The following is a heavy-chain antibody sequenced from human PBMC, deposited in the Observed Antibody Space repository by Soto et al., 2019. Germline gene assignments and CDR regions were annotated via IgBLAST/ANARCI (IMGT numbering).Heavy chain of an antibody. CDR2: INHLETT. CDR1: GASITFGGYS. D-gene: IGHD1-26*01. J-gene: IGHJ4*02. V-gene: IGHV4-30-2*01. CDR3: ARGGGSDSFDY. Sequence: TSETLSLTCTVSGASITFGGYSWSWIRQTPGKGLEWIGYINHLETTFYNPSFESRLTLSIDRAKNQFSLTLHSMSAADRAVYFCARGGGSDSFDYWGQGMLVTVSS.